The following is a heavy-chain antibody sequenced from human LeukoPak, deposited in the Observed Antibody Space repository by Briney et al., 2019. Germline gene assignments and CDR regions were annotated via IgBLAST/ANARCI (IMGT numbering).Heavy chain of an antibody. J-gene: IGHJ4*02. CDR1: GFTFSSYS. CDR3: ARERLTGTPDY. Sequence: GGSLRLSCAASGFTFSSYSMNWVRQAPGKGLEWVSYISSSSSTIYYADSVKGRFTISRDNAKNSLYLQMNSLRAEDTAVYYCARERLTGTPDYWGQGTLVTVSS. CDR2: ISSSSSTI. D-gene: IGHD3-9*01. V-gene: IGHV3-48*01.